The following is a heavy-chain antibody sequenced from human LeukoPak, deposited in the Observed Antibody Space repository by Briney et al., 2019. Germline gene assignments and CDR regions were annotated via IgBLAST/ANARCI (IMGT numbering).Heavy chain of an antibody. V-gene: IGHV3-23*01. CDR2: ISGVGTDT. CDR1: GFTFRDYA. D-gene: IGHD6-25*01. J-gene: IGHJ4*02. Sequence: GGSLRLSCVASGFTFRDYAMCWVRQAPGKGLEGVSFISGVGTDTYYGDSVKGRFTISRDNSKNTLYLQMNSLRVEDTAVYYCTKDRPGSFDYWGQGSLVIVSS. CDR3: TKDRPGSFDY.